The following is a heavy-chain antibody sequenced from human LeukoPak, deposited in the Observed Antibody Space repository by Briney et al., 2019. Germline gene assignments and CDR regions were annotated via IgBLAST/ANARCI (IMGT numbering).Heavy chain of an antibody. J-gene: IGHJ4*02. CDR2: ISSSSSYI. CDR3: ARDDYDSSGYFDY. D-gene: IGHD3-22*01. V-gene: IGHV3-21*01. CDR1: GFTFSSYS. Sequence: GGSLRLSCAASGFTFSSYSMNWVRQAPGKGLEWVSSISSSSSYIYYADSVKGRFTISRDNAKNSLYLQMNSLRAEDTAVYYCARDDYDSSGYFDYWGQGTLVTVSS.